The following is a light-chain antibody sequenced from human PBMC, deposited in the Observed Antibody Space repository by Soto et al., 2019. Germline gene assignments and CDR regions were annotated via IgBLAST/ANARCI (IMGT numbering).Light chain of an antibody. CDR3: QKYNSAPFT. CDR2: AAS. CDR1: QGISNY. J-gene: IGKJ3*01. Sequence: DIQMTQSPSSLSASVGDRVTITCRASQGISNYLAWYQQKPGKVPKLLIYAASTLQSGVPYRFSGSGSGTDFTLTISSLHPEDAATYYGQKYNSAPFTFGPGTKVDIK. V-gene: IGKV1-27*01.